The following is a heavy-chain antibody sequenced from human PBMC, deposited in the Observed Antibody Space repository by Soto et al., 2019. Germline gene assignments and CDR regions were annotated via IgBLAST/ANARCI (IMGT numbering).Heavy chain of an antibody. CDR1: GFSLSTSGAA. J-gene: IGHJ5*02. CDR3: AHRATMTIFGLIIDNGIWFDP. D-gene: IGHD3-3*01. CDR2: IYWDGDK. Sequence: QINLIESGPTLVKPTQTLTLTCTFSGFSLSTSGAAVGWVRQPPGRALEWLALIYWDGDKRYNASLGNRLTITNDTSMNQVVLTLPNVDPADTATYYCAHRATMTIFGLIIDNGIWFDPWGQGTRVIVSS. V-gene: IGHV2-5*02.